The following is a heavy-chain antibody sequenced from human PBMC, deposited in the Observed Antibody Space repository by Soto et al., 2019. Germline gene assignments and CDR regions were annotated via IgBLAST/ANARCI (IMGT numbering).Heavy chain of an antibody. D-gene: IGHD3-3*01. CDR1: GFTFSSYG. J-gene: IGHJ5*02. CDR2: IWYDGSNK. CDR3: ARHLSVRCLEWLYGNKWFDP. Sequence: GGSLRLSCAASGFTFSSYGMHLVRQAPGKGLDRVEFIWYDGSNKYYADSVKGRFTISRDNSKNTLYLKMKSLRAEDTAVYYCARHLSVRCLEWLYGNKWFDPWGQGSLGTVS. V-gene: IGHV3-33*01.